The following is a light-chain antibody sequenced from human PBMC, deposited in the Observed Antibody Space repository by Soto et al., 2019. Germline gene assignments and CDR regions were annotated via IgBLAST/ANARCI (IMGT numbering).Light chain of an antibody. CDR1: QSVLYSSNNKNY. CDR2: WAS. Sequence: DIVMTQSPDSLAVSLGERATINCKSSQSVLYSSNNKNYLAWYQQKPGQPPKVLIFWASTRESGVPDRFSGSGSGTDFTLTISSLQAEDVAVYYCQQYYSSPCTFGQGTKLEIK. CDR3: QQYYSSPCT. V-gene: IGKV4-1*01. J-gene: IGKJ2*02.